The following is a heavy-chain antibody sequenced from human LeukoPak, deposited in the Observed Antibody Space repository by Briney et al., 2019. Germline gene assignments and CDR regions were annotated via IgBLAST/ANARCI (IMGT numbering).Heavy chain of an antibody. J-gene: IGHJ4*02. CDR3: ARENPSGYYNRPIDY. V-gene: IGHV4-59*01. D-gene: IGHD3-22*01. CDR2: TYYSGSI. Sequence: YPSETLSLTCTVSGASISSYYWSWIRQPPGKGLEWIGDTYYSGSIKYNPSLKSRVTMSVDTSKNQFSLKLSSVTAADTAIYYCARENPSGYYNRPIDYWGQGTLVTVSS. CDR1: GASISSYY.